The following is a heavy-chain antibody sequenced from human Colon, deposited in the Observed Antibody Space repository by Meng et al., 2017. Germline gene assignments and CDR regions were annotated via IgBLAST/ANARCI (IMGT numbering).Heavy chain of an antibody. J-gene: IGHJ6*02. Sequence: GGSLRLSCAASGFSFSSYEMNWVRQAPGKGLEWVSYISNTGTSVAYADSIKGRFTISRDNAKNSLFLQMNSLRADDSAVYYCARLGYCGSTSCYSYYGMDVWGQGTTVTVSS. CDR3: ARLGYCGSTSCYSYYGMDV. CDR1: GFSFSSYE. CDR2: ISNTGTSV. D-gene: IGHD2-2*01. V-gene: IGHV3-48*03.